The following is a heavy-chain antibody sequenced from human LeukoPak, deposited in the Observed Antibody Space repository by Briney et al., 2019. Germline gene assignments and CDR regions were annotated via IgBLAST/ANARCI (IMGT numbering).Heavy chain of an antibody. CDR3: AKGRGYSYGLPFLY. V-gene: IGHV3-30*18. J-gene: IGHJ4*02. CDR1: GFTFNTYG. D-gene: IGHD5-18*01. Sequence: PGRSLRLSCAASGFTFNTYGMHWVRQAPGKGLEWVAGISSDGTSKDYADSVKGRFTISRDNSKNTLYLQMNSLRAEDTAVYYCAKGRGYSYGLPFLYWGQGTLVTVSS. CDR2: ISSDGTSK.